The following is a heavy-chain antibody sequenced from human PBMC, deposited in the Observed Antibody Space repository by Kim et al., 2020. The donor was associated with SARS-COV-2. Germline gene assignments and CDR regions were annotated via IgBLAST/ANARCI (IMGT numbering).Heavy chain of an antibody. D-gene: IGHD1-26*01. CDR1: GGSISSGSYY. J-gene: IGHJ4*02. Sequence: SETLSLTCTVSGGSISSGSYYWSWIRQPAGKGLEWIGRIYTSGSTNYNPSLKSRVTISVDTSKNQFSLKLSSVTAADTAVYYCAREVVGATDDYFDYWGQGTLVTVSS. CDR3: AREVVGATDDYFDY. CDR2: IYTSGST. V-gene: IGHV4-61*02.